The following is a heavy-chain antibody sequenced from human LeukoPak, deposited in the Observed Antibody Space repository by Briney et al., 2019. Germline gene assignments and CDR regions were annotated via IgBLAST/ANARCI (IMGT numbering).Heavy chain of an antibody. CDR3: ARESGVTKIDY. V-gene: IGHV3-48*03. Sequence: GGSLRLSCAASGFTFSSYEMNWVRQAPGKGLEWVSYISTSGTTIYYADSVKGRFTISRDNARNSLYLQMNSLRAEDTAVYYCARESGVTKIDYWGQGTLVFVSS. J-gene: IGHJ4*02. CDR1: GFTFSSYE. D-gene: IGHD4-17*01. CDR2: ISTSGTTI.